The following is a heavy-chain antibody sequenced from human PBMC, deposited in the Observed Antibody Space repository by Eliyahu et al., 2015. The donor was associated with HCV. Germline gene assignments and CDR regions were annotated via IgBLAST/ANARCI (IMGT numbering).Heavy chain of an antibody. D-gene: IGHD6-13*01. V-gene: IGHV3-30-3*01. J-gene: IGHJ4*02. CDR2: ISYDGSNK. Sequence: QVQLVESGGGVVQPGRSLRLSCAASGFTFSSYAMHWVRQAPGKGLEWGAVISYDGSNKYYADSVKGRFTISRDNSKNTLYLQMNSLRAEDTAVYYCARGGLSSWYYFDYWGQGTLVTVSS. CDR3: ARGGLSSWYYFDY. CDR1: GFTFSSYA.